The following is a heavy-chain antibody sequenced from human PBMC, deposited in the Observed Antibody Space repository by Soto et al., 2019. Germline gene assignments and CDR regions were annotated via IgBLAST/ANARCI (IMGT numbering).Heavy chain of an antibody. CDR2: IIPIFGTA. D-gene: IGHD2-15*01. CDR3: AGPRYCSGGSCYSYYYDY. J-gene: IGHJ4*02. V-gene: IGHV1-69*06. CDR1: GGTFSSYA. Sequence: SVKVSCKASGGTFSSYAISWVRQAPGQGLEWMGGIIPIFGTANYAQKFQGRVTITADKSTSTAYMELSSLRSEDTAVYYCAGPRYCSGGSCYSYYYDYWGQGTLVTVSS.